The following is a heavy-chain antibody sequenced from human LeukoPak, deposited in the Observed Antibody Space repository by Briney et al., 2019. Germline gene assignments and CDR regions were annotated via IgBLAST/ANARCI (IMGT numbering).Heavy chain of an antibody. Sequence: SETLSLTCTVSGGSISSYYWSWIRQPPGKELEWIGYIYYSGRTYYNPSLKSRVIISVDTSKNQFSLSLSSVTAADTAVYYCARTISDSSGYYYSDYWGQGTLVTVSS. CDR2: IYYSGRT. D-gene: IGHD3-22*01. CDR3: ARTISDSSGYYYSDY. CDR1: GGSISSYY. J-gene: IGHJ4*02. V-gene: IGHV4-59*08.